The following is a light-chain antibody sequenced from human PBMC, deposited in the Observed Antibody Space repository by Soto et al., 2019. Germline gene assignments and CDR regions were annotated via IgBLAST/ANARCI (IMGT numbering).Light chain of an antibody. V-gene: IGKV1-39*01. CDR1: QSISSD. J-gene: IGKJ5*01. Sequence: DIQMTQSPFSLSASVGDRVTITCRTSQSISSDLNWYQQKTGRAPKXLIYGASTLQSGVPSRFSAIVSGTHGTINLSSVQPEDGATDEGQQMYSIPITFCQGTRLEIK. CDR3: QQMYSIPIT. CDR2: GAS.